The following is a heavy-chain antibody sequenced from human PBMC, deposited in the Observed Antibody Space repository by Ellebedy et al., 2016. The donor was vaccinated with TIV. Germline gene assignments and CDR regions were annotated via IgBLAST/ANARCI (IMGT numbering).Heavy chain of an antibody. CDR1: GGSISSYSW. V-gene: IGHV4-4*02. D-gene: IGHD7-27*01. CDR2: IFHTGIT. CDR3: AKTGETRFDY. J-gene: IGHJ4*02. Sequence: MPSETLSLTCAVSGGSISSYSWWCWVRQPPGKGLEWIGEIFHTGITNYNPSLKSRVTMSIDKSKNQFSLNLSSVSAADSAVYYCAKTGETRFDYWGQGTLVTVSS.